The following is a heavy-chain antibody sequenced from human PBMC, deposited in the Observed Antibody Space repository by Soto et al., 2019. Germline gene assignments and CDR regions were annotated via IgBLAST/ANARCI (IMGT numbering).Heavy chain of an antibody. D-gene: IGHD5-12*01. CDR1: GCTFSSYG. CDR2: IWYDGSNK. J-gene: IGHJ5*02. V-gene: IGHV3-33*01. Sequence: QVQLVESGGGVVQPWRSLRLSCAASGCTFSSYGMHWVREAPGKGLEWVAVIWYDGSNKYYADSVKGPFTISRDNSKNTLYMQMNSRRAEDTAVYYCARDGGCRDGYTVGWNWFDPWGQGTLVTVSS. CDR3: ARDGGCRDGYTVGWNWFDP.